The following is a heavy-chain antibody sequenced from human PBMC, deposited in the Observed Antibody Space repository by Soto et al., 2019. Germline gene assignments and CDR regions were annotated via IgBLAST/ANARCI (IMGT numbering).Heavy chain of an antibody. V-gene: IGHV4-34*01. D-gene: IGHD6-25*01. J-gene: IGHJ4*02. CDR2: INHSGNT. CDR3: ARVDSSGWNWVLDY. Sequence: PSETLSLTCAVYGGSFSGYDWSWIRQPPGKGLEWIGKINHSGNTNYNPSLKSRVTISVDTSKNQFSLKLISVTAADTAVYYCARVDSSGWNWVLDYWGRGTLVTVSS. CDR1: GGSFSGYD.